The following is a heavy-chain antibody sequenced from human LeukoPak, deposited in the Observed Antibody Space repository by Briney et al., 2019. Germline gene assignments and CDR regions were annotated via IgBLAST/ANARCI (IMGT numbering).Heavy chain of an antibody. J-gene: IGHJ4*02. CDR2: ISAYNGNT. D-gene: IGHD6-13*01. V-gene: IGHV1-18*01. CDR1: GYTFTSYG. CDR3: ARDLSAAGTGFDY. Sequence: ASVKVSCKASGYTFTSYGISWVRQAPGQGLEWMGWISAYNGNTNYAQKLQGRVTMTTDTSTSTAYMELSSRRSEDTAVYYCARDLSAAGTGFDYWGQGTLVTVSS.